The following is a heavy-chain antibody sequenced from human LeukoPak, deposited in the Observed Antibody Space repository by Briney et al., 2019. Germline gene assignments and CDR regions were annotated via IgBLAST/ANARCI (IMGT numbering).Heavy chain of an antibody. CDR1: GGSIISSSYY. D-gene: IGHD1-26*01. V-gene: IGHV4-61*01. Sequence: PSETLSLTCTVSGGSIISSSYYWGWIRQPPGKGLEWIGYIYYSGSTNYNPSLKSRVTISVDTSKNQFSLKLSSVTAADTAVYYCAKEAGGLFDPWGQGTLVTVSS. CDR3: AKEAGGLFDP. J-gene: IGHJ5*02. CDR2: IYYSGST.